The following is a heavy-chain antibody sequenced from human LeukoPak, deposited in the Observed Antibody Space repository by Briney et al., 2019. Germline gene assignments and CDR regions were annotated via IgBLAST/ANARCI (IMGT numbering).Heavy chain of an antibody. D-gene: IGHD3-22*01. CDR1: GFTVNNNY. CDR3: ARGINMMIVAPGY. V-gene: IGHV3-53*01. CDR2: LYSNSIT. J-gene: IGHJ4*02. Sequence: PGGSLRLSCAASGFTVNNNYMTWVRQAPGKGLEWVSVLYSNSITYYADSVEGRFTISRDSSKNTLYLQMNSLRAEDTAVYYCARGINMMIVAPGYWGQGTLVTVSS.